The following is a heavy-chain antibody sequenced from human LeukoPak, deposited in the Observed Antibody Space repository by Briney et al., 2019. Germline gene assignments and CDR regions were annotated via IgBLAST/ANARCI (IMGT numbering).Heavy chain of an antibody. V-gene: IGHV1-69*13. J-gene: IGHJ4*02. CDR2: IIPEFGTE. Sequence: SVKVSCKASGGTFSNYAINWVRQAPGQGLEWMGGIIPEFGTENYAQKFQGRVTITADESTNTAYMELSRLRSEDTAVYYCAGGVIVVPTAVLTLWGQGTLVTVSS. D-gene: IGHD2-2*01. CDR3: AGGVIVVPTAVLTL. CDR1: GGTFSNYA.